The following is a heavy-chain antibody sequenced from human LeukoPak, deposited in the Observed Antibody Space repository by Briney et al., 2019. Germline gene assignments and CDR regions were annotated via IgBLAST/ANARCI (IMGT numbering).Heavy chain of an antibody. CDR1: GFTFSTYS. CDR3: ASLRFYGDYADY. CDR2: ISSSSSTI. J-gene: IGHJ4*02. V-gene: IGHV3-48*02. Sequence: GGSLRLSCAASGFTFSTYSMNWVRQAPGEGLEWVSYISSSSSTIYYADSVKGRFTISRDNAKNSLYLQMNSLRDEDTAVYYCASLRFYGDYADYWGQGTLVTVSS. D-gene: IGHD4-17*01.